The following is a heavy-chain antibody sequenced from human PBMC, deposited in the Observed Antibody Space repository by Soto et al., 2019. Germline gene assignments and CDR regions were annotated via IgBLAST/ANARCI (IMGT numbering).Heavy chain of an antibody. V-gene: IGHV4-59*01. CDR3: ARGRQLVSVFAQAWGMDV. D-gene: IGHD6-6*01. CDR1: GVSISSYY. CDR2: IYYSGST. J-gene: IGHJ6*02. Sequence: SETLSLTCTVSGVSISSYYWSWIRQPPGKGLEWIGYIYYSGSTNYNPSLKSRVTISVDTSKNQFSLKLSSVTAADTAVYYCARGRQLVSVFAQAWGMDVWGQGTTVTVSS.